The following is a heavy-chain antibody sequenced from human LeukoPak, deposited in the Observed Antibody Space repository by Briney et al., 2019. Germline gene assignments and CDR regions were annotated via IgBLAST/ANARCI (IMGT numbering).Heavy chain of an antibody. D-gene: IGHD3-22*01. V-gene: IGHV3-23*01. CDR2: ISGSGGST. Sequence: GGPLRLSCAASGFTFDDYAMHWVRQAPGKGLEWVSAISGSGGSTYYADSVKVRFTISRDNSKNTLYLQMNSLRAEDTAVYYCAKGYYYDSSGLEYFQHWGQGTLVTVSS. CDR3: AKGYYYDSSGLEYFQH. CDR1: GFTFDDYA. J-gene: IGHJ1*01.